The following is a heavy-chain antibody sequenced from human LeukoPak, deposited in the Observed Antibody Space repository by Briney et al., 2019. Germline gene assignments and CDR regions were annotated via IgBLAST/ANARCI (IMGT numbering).Heavy chain of an antibody. D-gene: IGHD6-19*01. J-gene: IGHJ4*02. CDR2: ISYDGSNK. V-gene: IGHV3-30*03. CDR1: GFTFSSYG. CDR3: TTGETAQWLVRDY. Sequence: GGSLRLSCAASGFTFSSYGMHWVRQAPGKGLEWVAVISYDGSNKYYADSVKGRFTISRDNSKNTLYLQMNSLKTEDTAVYYCTTGETAQWLVRDYWGQGTLVTVSS.